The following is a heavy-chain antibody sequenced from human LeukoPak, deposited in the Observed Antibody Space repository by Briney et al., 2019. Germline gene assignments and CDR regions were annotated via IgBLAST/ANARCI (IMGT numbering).Heavy chain of an antibody. CDR2: ISAYNGNT. V-gene: IGHV1-18*04. D-gene: IGHD5-12*01. CDR1: GYTFTSYY. J-gene: IGHJ4*02. Sequence: ASVKVSCKASGYTFTSYYMHWVRQAPGQGLEWMGWISAYNGNTNYAQKLQGRVTMTTDTSTSTAYMELRSLRSDDTAVYYCARGSRSGYDFGYWGQGTLVTVSS. CDR3: ARGSRSGYDFGY.